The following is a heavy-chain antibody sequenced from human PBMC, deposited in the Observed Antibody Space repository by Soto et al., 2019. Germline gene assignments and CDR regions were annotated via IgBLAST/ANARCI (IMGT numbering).Heavy chain of an antibody. V-gene: IGHV3-23*01. Sequence: EVQLLESGGGLVQPGGSLRLSCAASGFTFSNYAMNWVRQAPGKGLEWVSTISSSSGSTYYADSVQGRFTISRDTSKNFLYLQRNSLRADDTAVYYGAKVGSERYSGQHPDYWGQGTLVTISS. CDR1: GFTFSNYA. D-gene: IGHD5-12*01. CDR3: AKVGSERYSGQHPDY. J-gene: IGHJ4*02. CDR2: ISSSSGST.